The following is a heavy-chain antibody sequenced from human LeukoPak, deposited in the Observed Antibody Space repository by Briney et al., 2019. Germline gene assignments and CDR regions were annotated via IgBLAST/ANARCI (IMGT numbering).Heavy chain of an antibody. D-gene: IGHD2-2*01. CDR1: GGSFSGYY. V-gene: IGHV4-34*01. CDR2: INHSGST. CDR3: ARNTISKSSTNYRGNWFDP. Sequence: PSETLSLTCAVYGGSFSGYYWSWIRQPPGKGLEWIGEINHSGSTNYNPSLKSRVTISEDTSKNQFSLKLSSVTAADTAVYYCARNTISKSSTNYRGNWFDPWGQGTLVTVSS. J-gene: IGHJ5*02.